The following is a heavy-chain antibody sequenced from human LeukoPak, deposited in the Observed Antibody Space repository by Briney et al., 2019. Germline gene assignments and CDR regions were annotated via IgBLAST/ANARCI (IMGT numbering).Heavy chain of an antibody. CDR2: ILPVLGTA. D-gene: IGHD3-22*01. CDR3: ARRYYYDSSGYSEY. Sequence: ASVKVSCKASGNNFNNFTINWVRQAPGQGLEWMGRILPVLGTATYAQKFRDKVTITADTATSTAYIQLSSLTSDDTAVYFCARRYYYDSSGYSEYWGQGTRLTVSS. V-gene: IGHV1-69*08. J-gene: IGHJ4*02. CDR1: GNNFNNFT.